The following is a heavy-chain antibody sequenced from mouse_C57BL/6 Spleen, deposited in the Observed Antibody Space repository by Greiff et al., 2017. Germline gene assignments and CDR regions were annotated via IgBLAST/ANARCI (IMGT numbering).Heavy chain of an antibody. D-gene: IGHD1-1*02. J-gene: IGHJ4*01. CDR2: ISAGGSYT. CDR1: GFTFTSYA. V-gene: IGHV5-4*01. CDR3: ARDDGSYYAMDY. Sequence: EVKLLESGGGLVKPGGSLKLSCAASGFTFTSYAMPWVRQTPEKRLEWVATISAGGSYTYYPDNVKGRFTISRDNSNNTLYLQMSNLTSEDTAMYYCARDDGSYYAMDYWGQGTSVTVSS.